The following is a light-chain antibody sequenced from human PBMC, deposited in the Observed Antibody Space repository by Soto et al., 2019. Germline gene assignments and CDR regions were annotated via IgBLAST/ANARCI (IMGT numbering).Light chain of an antibody. CDR2: AAS. V-gene: IGKV1-39*01. CDR3: QQSYSTPVT. CDR1: QSISTY. J-gene: IGKJ1*01. Sequence: DIQMTQSPSSLSASVGDRVTITCRATQSISTYLNWYQQKPGKPPKLLIYAASSLQSGVPSRFSGSGSGTDFTLTISSLQPEDFATYYCQQSYSTPVTFGQGNKVEIK.